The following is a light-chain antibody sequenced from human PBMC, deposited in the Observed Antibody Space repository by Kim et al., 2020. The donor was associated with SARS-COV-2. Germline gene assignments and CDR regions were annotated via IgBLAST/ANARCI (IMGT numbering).Light chain of an antibody. V-gene: IGKV3-15*01. J-gene: IGKJ1*01. CDR3: QQYVNWPQT. Sequence: VSPGERATLSCRASQNVSNNLAWYQQRLGQAPRLLIYGASTRATGLPARFSGGGSGVEFTLTISSLQSEDFAVYYCQQYVNWPQTFGQGTKVDIK. CDR2: GAS. CDR1: QNVSNN.